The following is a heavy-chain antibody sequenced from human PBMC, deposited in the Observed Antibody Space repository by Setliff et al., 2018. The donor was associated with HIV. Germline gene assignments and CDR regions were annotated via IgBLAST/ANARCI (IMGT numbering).Heavy chain of an antibody. CDR1: GASVNTNNYY. V-gene: IGHV4-39*01. CDR3: ARPSLGIGGGALFDY. J-gene: IGHJ4*02. D-gene: IGHD7-27*01. Sequence: SETLSLTCTVSGASVNTNNYYWGWIRQPPGKGLEWIGNIHFSGSTYYSPSLRSRVTIYVGTSKRQLFLSLSSVTAADTAVYFCARPSLGIGGGALFDYWGQGILVTVSS. CDR2: IHFSGST.